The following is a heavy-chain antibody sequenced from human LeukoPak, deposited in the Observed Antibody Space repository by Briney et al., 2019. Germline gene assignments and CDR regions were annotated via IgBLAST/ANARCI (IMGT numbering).Heavy chain of an antibody. CDR2: IYYSGST. CDR3: ARVSAEHWYFDL. J-gene: IGHJ2*01. V-gene: IGHV4-59*01. Sequence: PSETLSLTCTVSGGSISSYYWSWIRQPPGKGLEWIGHIYYSGSTNYNPSLKSRVTISVDTSKNQFSLKLSSVTAADTAVYYCARVSAEHWYFDLWGRGTLVTVSS. CDR1: GGSISSYY.